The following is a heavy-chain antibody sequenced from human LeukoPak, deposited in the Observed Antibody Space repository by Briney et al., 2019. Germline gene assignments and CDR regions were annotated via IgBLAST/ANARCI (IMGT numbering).Heavy chain of an antibody. CDR2: MNPNSANT. Sequence: ASVKVSCKASGYTFTTYDINWVRQANGQVLEWMGWMNPNSANTGYAQKFQGRVTITRNTSISTAYMELNSLRSDDTAVYYCARARLVRGPVTPLYYFDYWGQGVLVTVSS. J-gene: IGHJ4*02. CDR1: GYTFTTYD. CDR3: ARARLVRGPVTPLYYFDY. V-gene: IGHV1-8*03. D-gene: IGHD2-8*02.